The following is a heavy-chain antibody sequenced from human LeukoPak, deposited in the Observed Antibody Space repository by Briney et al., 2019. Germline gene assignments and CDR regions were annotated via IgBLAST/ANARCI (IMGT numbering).Heavy chain of an antibody. CDR2: ISAYNGNT. D-gene: IGHD3-22*01. V-gene: IGHV1-18*01. CDR1: GYTFISYG. Sequence: GASVKVSCKASGYTFISYGISWVRQAPGQGLEWMGWISAYNGNTNYAQKLQGRVTMTTDTSTSTAYMELRSLRSDDTAVYYCARDLSRRVVVPPFDYWGQGTLVTVSS. CDR3: ARDLSRRVVVPPFDY. J-gene: IGHJ4*02.